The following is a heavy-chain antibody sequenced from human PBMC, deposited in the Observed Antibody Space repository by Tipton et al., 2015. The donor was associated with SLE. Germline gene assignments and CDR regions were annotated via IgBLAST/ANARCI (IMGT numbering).Heavy chain of an antibody. D-gene: IGHD2-2*01. CDR1: GGSISMSSYY. CDR3: ARGPLTYCASTTCVFAYYFYS. Sequence: TLSLTCTVSGGSISMSSYYWCWTRQPPGKGLEWIGTIDYSGSTYYNPSLKSRVTIFVDTSKNHFSLKLSSVTAADTAVYYCARGPLTYCASTTCVFAYYFYSWDQGTLVTVSS. J-gene: IGHJ4*01. CDR2: IDYSGST. V-gene: IGHV4-39*02.